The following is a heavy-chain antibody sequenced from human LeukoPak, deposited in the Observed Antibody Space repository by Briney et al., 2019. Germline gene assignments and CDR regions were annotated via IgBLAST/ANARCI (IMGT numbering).Heavy chain of an antibody. CDR1: GFTFSSYW. D-gene: IGHD6-13*01. CDR3: ARISIAAAGDFDY. CDR2: IKQDGSKT. Sequence: QPGGSLRLSCAASGFTFSSYWMSWVRQASGKGLEWVANIKQDGSKTYYVDSVKGRFTISRDNAKNSLYLQMNSLRAEDTAVYYCARISIAAAGDFDYWGQGTLVTVSS. V-gene: IGHV3-7*05. J-gene: IGHJ4*02.